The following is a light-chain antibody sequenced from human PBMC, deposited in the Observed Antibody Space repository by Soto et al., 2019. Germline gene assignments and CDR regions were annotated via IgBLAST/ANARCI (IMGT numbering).Light chain of an antibody. V-gene: IGKV3-20*01. CDR3: QPYGSSLT. J-gene: IGKJ3*01. CDR2: GAS. CDR1: QSVSSSY. Sequence: EIVLTQSPGTLSLSPGERATLSCRASQSVSSSYLAWYQQKPGQAPRLLIYGASSRDTGIPDRFSGSGSGTDFPLGIRSLEPEDFVVYYCQPYGSSLTFGRGTKVDIK.